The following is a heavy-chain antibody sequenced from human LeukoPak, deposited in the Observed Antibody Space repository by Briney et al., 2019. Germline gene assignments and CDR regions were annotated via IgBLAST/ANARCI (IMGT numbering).Heavy chain of an antibody. CDR2: ISAYNGNT. D-gene: IGHD3-22*01. J-gene: IGHJ4*02. Sequence: ASVKVSCKASGYTFTSYGISWLRQAPGQGLEWMGWISAYNGNTNYAQKLQGRVTMTTDTSTSTAYMELRSLRSDDTAVYYGARAGPTALGYSYDSSGYWFDYWGQGTLVTVSS. CDR3: ARAGPTALGYSYDSSGYWFDY. CDR1: GYTFTSYG. V-gene: IGHV1-18*01.